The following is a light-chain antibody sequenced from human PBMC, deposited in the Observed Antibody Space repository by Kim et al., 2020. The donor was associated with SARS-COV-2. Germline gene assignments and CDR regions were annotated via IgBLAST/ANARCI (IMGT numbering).Light chain of an antibody. V-gene: IGLV3-1*01. CDR1: KLGDKY. J-gene: IGLJ2*01. CDR3: QAWDSSTVV. CDR2: QDS. Sequence: SYELTQPPSVSVSPGQTASITCSGDKLGDKYACWYQQKPGHSPVLVIYQDSKRPSGISERFSGSNSGNTATLTISGTQAMDEADYYCQAWDSSTVVFGGGTQLTVL.